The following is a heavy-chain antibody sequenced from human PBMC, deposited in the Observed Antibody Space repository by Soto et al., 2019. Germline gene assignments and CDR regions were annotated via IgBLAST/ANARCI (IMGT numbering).Heavy chain of an antibody. J-gene: IGHJ6*02. V-gene: IGHV4-34*01. D-gene: IGHD3-10*01. CDR3: ARVRDYYGSGYYYYYGMDV. CDR1: GGSFSGYY. Sequence: PSETLSLTCAVYGGSFSGYYWSWIRQPPGKGLEWIGEINHSGSTNYNPSLKSRVTISVDTSKNQFSLKLSSVTAADTAVYYCARVRDYYGSGYYYYYGMDVWGQGTTVTVSS. CDR2: INHSGST.